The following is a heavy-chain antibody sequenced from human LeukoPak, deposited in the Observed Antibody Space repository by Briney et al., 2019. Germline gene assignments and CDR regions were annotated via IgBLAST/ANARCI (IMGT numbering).Heavy chain of an antibody. V-gene: IGHV4-30-4*01. Sequence: SQTLSLTCTVSGGSISSGDYYWSWIRQPPGKGLEWIGYIYYSGSTYYNPSLKSRVTISVDTSKNQFSLKLSSVTAADTAVYYCARVAITILGALAGMDVWGQGTTVTVSS. CDR3: ARVAITILGALAGMDV. CDR2: IYYSGST. CDR1: GGSISSGDYY. J-gene: IGHJ6*02. D-gene: IGHD2-21*01.